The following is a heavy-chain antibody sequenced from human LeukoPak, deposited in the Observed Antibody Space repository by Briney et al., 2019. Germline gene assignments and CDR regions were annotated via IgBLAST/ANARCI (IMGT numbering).Heavy chain of an antibody. V-gene: IGHV1-2*02. D-gene: IGHD6-19*01. CDR3: ATYSSGWYELSWFDP. CDR2: INPNSGGT. Sequence: ASVTVSCKASGYTFTGYYMHWVRQAPGQGLEWMGWINPNSGGTNYAQKFQGRVTMTRDTSISTAYMELSRLRSDDTAVYYCATYSSGWYELSWFDPGAREPWSPSPQ. CDR1: GYTFTGYY. J-gene: IGHJ5*02.